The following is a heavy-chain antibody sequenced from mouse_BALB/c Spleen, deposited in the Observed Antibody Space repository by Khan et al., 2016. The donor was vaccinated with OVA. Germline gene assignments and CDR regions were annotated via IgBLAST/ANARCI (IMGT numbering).Heavy chain of an antibody. D-gene: IGHD2-14*01. CDR2: INPSNGYT. CDR3: VRDGAYHRNDGWFAY. Sequence: QVQLKQSGAELARPGASVKMSCKASGYTFTSYTIHWIKERPGQGLEWIGYINPSNGYTNYSQKFKEKATLTTDKSSTTAYLQLSSLTSADSAVYNCVRDGAYHRNDGWFAYWGQGTLVTVSA. V-gene: IGHV1-4*01. CDR1: GYTFTSYT. J-gene: IGHJ3*01.